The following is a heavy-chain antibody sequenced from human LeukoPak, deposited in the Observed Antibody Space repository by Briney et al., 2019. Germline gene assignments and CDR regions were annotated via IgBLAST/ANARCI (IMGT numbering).Heavy chain of an antibody. Sequence: SETLSLTRTVTGRSISADYSSWIWQPPGEGLEWIGYIYYSGRTNYNPSLTSRVTISVDPSKNQFSLKLSSVTAADTAVYYCVRALPSGYDSPWGEGTPVTV. CDR1: GRSISADY. CDR2: IYYSGRT. J-gene: IGHJ5*02. CDR3: VRALPSGYDSP. D-gene: IGHD5-12*01. V-gene: IGHV4-59*08.